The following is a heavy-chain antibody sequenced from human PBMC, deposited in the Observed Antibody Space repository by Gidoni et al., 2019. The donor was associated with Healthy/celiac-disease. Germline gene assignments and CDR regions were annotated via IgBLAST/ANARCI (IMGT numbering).Heavy chain of an antibody. J-gene: IGHJ4*02. V-gene: IGHV4-39*01. Sequence: QLQLQESGPGLVKPSETLSLTCTVSGGSISSSSYYWGWIRQPPGKGLEWIGSIYYSGSTYYNPSLKSRVTISVDTSKNQFSLKLSSVTAADTAVYYCARLGGGIYGYVWGSYDYWGQGTLVTVSS. CDR3: ARLGGGIYGYVWGSYDY. D-gene: IGHD3-16*01. CDR1: GGSISSSSYY. CDR2: IYYSGST.